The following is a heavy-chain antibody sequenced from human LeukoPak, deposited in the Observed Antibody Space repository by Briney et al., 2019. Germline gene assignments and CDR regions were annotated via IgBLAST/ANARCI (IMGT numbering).Heavy chain of an antibody. CDR1: GYTFSNYG. J-gene: IGHJ4*02. Sequence: ASVKVSCKASGYTFSNYGITWVRQAPGQGLEWMGWISAHNGNTKYAQNLQGRVTMTTDTSTSTAYMELRSLRSDDAAVYYCARDNYDILTGYQFDYWGQGTLVTVSS. CDR2: ISAHNGNT. CDR3: ARDNYDILTGYQFDY. D-gene: IGHD3-9*01. V-gene: IGHV1-18*01.